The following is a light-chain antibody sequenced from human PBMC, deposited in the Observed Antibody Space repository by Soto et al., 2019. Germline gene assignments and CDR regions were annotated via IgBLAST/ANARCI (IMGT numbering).Light chain of an antibody. J-gene: IGKJ1*01. CDR2: AAS. CDR1: QGITNY. Sequence: DIQMTQSPSSLSASVGDRVTITCRASQGITNYLAWYQQKRGKVPKLLIYAASTLQSGVPSRFSGSGSGTDFTLTISRLQPEDVATYYCQKYNSAPWTFGQGTKVEIQ. CDR3: QKYNSAPWT. V-gene: IGKV1-27*01.